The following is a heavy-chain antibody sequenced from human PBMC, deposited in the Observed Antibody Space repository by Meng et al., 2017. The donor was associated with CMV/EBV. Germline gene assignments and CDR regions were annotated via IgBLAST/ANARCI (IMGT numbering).Heavy chain of an antibody. J-gene: IGHJ4*02. CDR3: ARDTIVVVPAASGGFDY. CDR1: GYTFTSYG. V-gene: IGHV1-18*01. D-gene: IGHD2-2*01. Sequence: ASVKVSCKASGYTFTSYGISWVRQAPGQGLEWMGWISAYNGNTNYAQKLQGRVTMTTDTSTSTAYMELRSLRSDDTAVYYCARDTIVVVPAASGGFDYWGQGTLVTVSS. CDR2: ISAYNGNT.